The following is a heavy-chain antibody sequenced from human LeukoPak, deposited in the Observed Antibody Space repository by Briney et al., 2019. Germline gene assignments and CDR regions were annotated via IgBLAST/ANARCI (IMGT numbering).Heavy chain of an antibody. J-gene: IGHJ4*02. CDR3: VRYCSSTTCYTRAVDY. V-gene: IGHV4-38-2*02. D-gene: IGHD2-2*02. CDR1: GYSITSGYN. CDR2: IYHSGSA. Sequence: SETLSLTCTVSGYSITSGYNWAWIQQPPGKVLEWIGSIYHSGSAYYNPSLRSRVTLSVDTSKNQFSLKLSSVTAADTAVYYCVRYCSSTTCYTRAVDYWGQGTLVTVSS.